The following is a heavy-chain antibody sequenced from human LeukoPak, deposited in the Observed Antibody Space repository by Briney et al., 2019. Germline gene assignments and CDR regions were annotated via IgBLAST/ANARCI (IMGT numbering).Heavy chain of an antibody. V-gene: IGHV4-39*01. CDR3: ARQVPRVSWIFDY. CDR2: IYYSGST. Sequence: PSETLSLTCTVSGGSNSSSSYSWGWIRQPPGKGLEWIGSIYYSGSTYYNPSLKSRVTISVDTSKNQFSLKLRSVTAADTAVYYCARQVPRVSWIFDYWGQGTLVTVSS. CDR1: GGSNSSSSYS. D-gene: IGHD2-15*01. J-gene: IGHJ4*02.